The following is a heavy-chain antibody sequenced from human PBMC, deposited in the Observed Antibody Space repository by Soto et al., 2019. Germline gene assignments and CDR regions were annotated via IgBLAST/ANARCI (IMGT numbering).Heavy chain of an antibody. CDR3: ARVSYFWSGYSLGWFYP. J-gene: IGHJ5*02. D-gene: IGHD3-3*01. CDR1: GYTFTSYG. CDR2: ISAYNGNT. Sequence: ASVKVSCKASGYTFTSYGISWVRQAPGQGLEWMGWISAYNGNTNYAQKLQGRVTMTTDTSTSTAYMELRSLRSDDTAVYYCARVSYFWSGYSLGWFYPCGQGTLVTVSS. V-gene: IGHV1-18*01.